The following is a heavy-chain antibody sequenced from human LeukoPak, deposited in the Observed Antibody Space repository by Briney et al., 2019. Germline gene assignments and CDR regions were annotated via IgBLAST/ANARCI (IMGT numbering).Heavy chain of an antibody. CDR3: ARVAIVVVLAAVDY. V-gene: IGHV1-18*01. CDR1: GYTFTSYG. J-gene: IGHJ4*02. CDR2: ISAYNGNT. Sequence: ASVKVSCKASGYTFTSYGISWVRQAPGQGLEWMGWISAYNGNTNYAQRFQGRVTMTTDTSTSTAYMELRSLRSDDTAVYYCARVAIVVVLAAVDYWGQGTLVTVSS. D-gene: IGHD2-2*03.